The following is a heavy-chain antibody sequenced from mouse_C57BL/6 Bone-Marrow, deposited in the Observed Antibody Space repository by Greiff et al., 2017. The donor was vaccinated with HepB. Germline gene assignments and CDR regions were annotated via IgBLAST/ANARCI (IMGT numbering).Heavy chain of an antibody. CDR3: SRWGPYYYGSRCDYFDY. V-gene: IGHV1-81*01. J-gene: IGHJ2*01. CDR2: IYPRSGNT. CDR1: GYTFTSYG. D-gene: IGHD1-1*01. Sequence: QVQLKESGAELARPGASVKLSCKASGYTFTSYGISWVKQRTGQGLEWIGEIYPRSGNTYYNEKFKGKATLTADKSSSTAYMELRSLTSEDSAVYFCSRWGPYYYGSRCDYFDYWGQGTTLTVSS.